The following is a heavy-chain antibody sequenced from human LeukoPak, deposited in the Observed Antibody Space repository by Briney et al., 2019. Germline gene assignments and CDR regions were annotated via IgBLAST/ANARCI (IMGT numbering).Heavy chain of an antibody. CDR1: GGSISSYY. CDR2: IYTSGST. CDR3: ARLLSRGSSRAFDI. V-gene: IGHV4-4*07. Sequence: SENLSLTCTVSGGSISSYYWSWIRQPAGKGLEWIGRIYTSGSTNYNPSLKSRVTMSVDTSKNQFSLKLSSVTAADTAVYYCARLLSRGSSRAFDIWGQGTMVTVSS. D-gene: IGHD6-6*01. J-gene: IGHJ3*02.